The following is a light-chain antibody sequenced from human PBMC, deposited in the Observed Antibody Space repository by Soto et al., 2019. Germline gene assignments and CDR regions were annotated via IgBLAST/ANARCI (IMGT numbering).Light chain of an antibody. CDR3: MQALQTPLT. J-gene: IGKJ4*01. CDR2: LGS. V-gene: IGKV2-28*01. Sequence: DIVMTQSPLSLPVTPGEPASISCRSSQSLLHSNGYNYLDWYLQKPGQSPPLLIYLGSNRASGVPDRLSGSGSGTDFTLKISRVEAEDVGVYYCMQALQTPLTFGGGTKVEIK. CDR1: QSLLHSNGYNY.